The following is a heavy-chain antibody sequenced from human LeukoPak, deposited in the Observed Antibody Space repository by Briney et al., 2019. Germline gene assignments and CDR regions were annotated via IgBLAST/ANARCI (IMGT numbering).Heavy chain of an antibody. V-gene: IGHV3-30-3*01. CDR1: GFTFSSYP. Sequence: GGSLRLSCAASGFTFSSYPMHWVRQAPGKGLEWVALIPYDGSNEYYADSVKGRFTISRDNSKNTLYLQMNSLRAEDTAVYYCARGYSSSWEHYYYYYYMDVWGKGTTVTVSS. CDR2: IPYDGSNE. CDR3: ARGYSSSWEHYYYYYYMDV. J-gene: IGHJ6*03. D-gene: IGHD6-13*01.